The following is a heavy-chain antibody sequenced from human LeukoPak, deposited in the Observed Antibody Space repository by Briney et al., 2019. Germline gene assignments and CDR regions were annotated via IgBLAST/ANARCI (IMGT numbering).Heavy chain of an antibody. V-gene: IGHV4-30-4*01. D-gene: IGHD3-22*01. CDR1: GGSISSGDYY. CDR2: IYYSGST. Sequence: SETLSLTCTVSGGSISSGDYYWRWIRQPPGKGLEWIGYIYYSGSTYYNPSLKSRVTISVDTSKNQFSLKLSSVTAADTAVYYCARDYYDSSGYYMSDYYYGMDVWGQGTTVTVSS. CDR3: ARDYYDSSGYYMSDYYYGMDV. J-gene: IGHJ6*02.